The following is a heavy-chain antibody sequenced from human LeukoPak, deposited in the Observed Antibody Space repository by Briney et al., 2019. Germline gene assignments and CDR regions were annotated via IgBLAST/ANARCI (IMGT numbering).Heavy chain of an antibody. D-gene: IGHD3-10*01. V-gene: IGHV3-30*02. J-gene: IGHJ4*02. Sequence: GGSLRLSCAASGFTFSSYDMHWVRQAPGKGLEWVAFIRYDGSNKYYADSVKGRFIISRDNSKNTLYLQMSSVRAEDTAVYYCANENGGPDYWGQGTPVTVSS. CDR1: GFTFSSYD. CDR2: IRYDGSNK. CDR3: ANENGGPDY.